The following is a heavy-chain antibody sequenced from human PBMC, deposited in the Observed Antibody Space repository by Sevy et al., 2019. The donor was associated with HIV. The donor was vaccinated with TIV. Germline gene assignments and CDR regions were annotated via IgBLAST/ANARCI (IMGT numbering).Heavy chain of an antibody. V-gene: IGHV4-39*01. J-gene: IGHJ6*02. Sequence: SETLSLTCTVSGGSISSDSFLWGWIRQPPGEGLSWIGSISYSGSTYYDPSLKSRITVDVDTSKKQFSLELRSMTAADTAMYYCARHLHFYGIDVWGPGTTVTVSS. CDR1: GGSISSDSFL. CDR3: ARHLHFYGIDV. D-gene: IGHD3-3*02. CDR2: ISYSGST.